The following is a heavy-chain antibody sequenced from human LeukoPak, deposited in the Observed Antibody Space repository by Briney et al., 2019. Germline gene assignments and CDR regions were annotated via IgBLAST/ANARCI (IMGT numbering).Heavy chain of an antibody. CDR3: AREEGGPGFDY. V-gene: IGHV4-59*12. Sequence: PSETLSLTCTVSGGSLSSYYWSWIRQPPGKGLEWIGYIYYSGTTSYNPSLKSRVTISVDTSKNQFSLKLSSVTAADTAVYYCAREEGGPGFDYWGQGTLVTVSS. J-gene: IGHJ4*02. CDR2: IYYSGTT. CDR1: GGSLSSYY. D-gene: IGHD3-16*01.